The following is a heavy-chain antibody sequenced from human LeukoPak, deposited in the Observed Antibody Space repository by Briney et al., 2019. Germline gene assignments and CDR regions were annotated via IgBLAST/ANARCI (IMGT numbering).Heavy chain of an antibody. CDR3: ARDLSGSYCH. CDR1: GDSISSSSYY. CDR2: IYYSGST. V-gene: IGHV4-39*07. J-gene: IGHJ4*02. D-gene: IGHD1-26*01. Sequence: SETLSLTCTVSGDSISSSSYYWGWIRQPPGKGLEWIGSIYYSGSTSYNPSLKSRVTISVDTSKNQFSLKLSSVTAADTAIYYCARDLSGSYCHWGQGTLVTVSS.